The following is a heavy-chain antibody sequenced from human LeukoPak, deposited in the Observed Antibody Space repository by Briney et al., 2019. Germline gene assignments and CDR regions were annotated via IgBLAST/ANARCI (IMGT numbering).Heavy chain of an antibody. CDR2: VAGIGDT. D-gene: IGHD1-26*01. V-gene: IGHV3-23*01. CDR3: AKEVAYPIQWELLIYFDY. J-gene: IGHJ4*02. Sequence: GGSLRLSCAVFGFTLTNHAVTWVRQAPGKGLEWVSLVAGIGDTFYADSVKGRFILSRDNSKNTLYLQMNSLRAEDTAVYYCAKEVAYPIQWELLIYFDYWGQGTLVTVSS. CDR1: GFTLTNHA.